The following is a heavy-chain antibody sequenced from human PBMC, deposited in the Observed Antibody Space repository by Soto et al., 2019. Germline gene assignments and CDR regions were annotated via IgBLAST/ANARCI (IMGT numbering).Heavy chain of an antibody. Sequence: QVQLQESGPGLVKPSQTLSLTCTVSGGSFSSGGYYWSWIRQYPGKGLEWIGYIYYTGTTYYSPSLKSRVTRSADTSKNHFSLKPSSVPAAATAVYYCARATSVGHFDCWAQGALVTAPS. CDR3: ARATSVGHFDC. CDR2: IYYTGTT. J-gene: IGHJ4*02. CDR1: GGSFSSGGYY. D-gene: IGHD1-26*01. V-gene: IGHV4-31*03.